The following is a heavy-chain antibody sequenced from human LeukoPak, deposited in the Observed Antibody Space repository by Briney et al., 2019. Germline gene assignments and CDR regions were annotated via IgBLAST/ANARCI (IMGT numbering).Heavy chain of an antibody. CDR3: ARQDHGTWAY. D-gene: IGHD1-1*01. CDR1: GGSISSSSYY. V-gene: IGHV4-39*01. CDR2: IYYSGST. J-gene: IGHJ4*02. Sequence: SETLSLTCTVSGGSISSSSYYWGWIRQPPGKGLEWIGSIYYSGSTYYNPSLKSRDTISVDTTKHQFSLKLSSVTAADTAVYYCARQDHGTWAYWGQGTLVTVSS.